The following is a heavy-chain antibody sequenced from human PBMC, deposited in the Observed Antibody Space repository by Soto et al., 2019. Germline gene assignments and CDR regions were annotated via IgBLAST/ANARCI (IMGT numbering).Heavy chain of an antibody. CDR2: ISYDGSNK. V-gene: IGHV3-30*18. CDR1: GFTFSSYG. D-gene: IGHD3-3*01. CDR3: AKDLSVTNNLFEY. J-gene: IGHJ4*02. Sequence: PGWSLRLSCAASGFTFSSYGMHWVRQAPGKGLEWVAVISYDGSNKYYADSVKGRFTISRDNSKNTLYLQMNSLRAEDTAVYYCAKDLSVTNNLFEYWGKGTLVTVSS.